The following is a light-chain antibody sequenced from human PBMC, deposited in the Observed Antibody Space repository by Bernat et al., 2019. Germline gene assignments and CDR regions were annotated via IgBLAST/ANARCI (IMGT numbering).Light chain of an antibody. CDR2: DVT. CDR1: SSDVGAYNY. V-gene: IGLV2-14*03. J-gene: IGLJ1*01. CDR3: VSYTTSSTFV. Sequence: QSALTQPASVSGSPGQSITISCTGTSSDVGAYNYVSWFQQHPDKAPKLMLYDVTNRPSGVSYRFSGSNSGNTASLTISGLQADDVAGYYCVSYTTSSTFVFGTGTKVTVL.